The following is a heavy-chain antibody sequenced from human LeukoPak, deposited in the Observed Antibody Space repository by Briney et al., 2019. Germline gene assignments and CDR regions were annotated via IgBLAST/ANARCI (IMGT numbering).Heavy chain of an antibody. CDR1: GFTFSKSA. J-gene: IGHJ4*02. D-gene: IGHD5-12*01. V-gene: IGHV3-30*01. CDR3: ATGKLDASGYDFMLPF. CDR2: FSRDGINR. Sequence: HPGGSLRLSCAASGFTFSKSALHWVRQAPGKGLQWVAVFSRDGINRYYADSVKGRFTISRDNSKNTLYLQMNSLRIEDTAKYYCATGKLDASGYDFMLPFWGQGTLVSVSS.